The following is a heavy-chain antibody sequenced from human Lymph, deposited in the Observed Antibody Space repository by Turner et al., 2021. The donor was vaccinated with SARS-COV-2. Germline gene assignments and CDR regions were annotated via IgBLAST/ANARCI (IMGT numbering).Heavy chain of an antibody. V-gene: IGHV3-43*02. CDR1: GFTFDDYA. CDR2: ISGDGGGT. CDR3: AKDPGYCSGGSCYSRTYFDF. D-gene: IGHD2-15*01. Sequence: EVQLVESGGGVVQPGGSLRLSCAASGFTFDDYAMHWVRQAPGKGLEWVSLISGDGGGTYYADSVKGRFTTSRDNSKNSLSLQMNSLRAEDTALYYCAKDPGYCSGGSCYSRTYFDFWGQGTLVTVSA. J-gene: IGHJ4*02.